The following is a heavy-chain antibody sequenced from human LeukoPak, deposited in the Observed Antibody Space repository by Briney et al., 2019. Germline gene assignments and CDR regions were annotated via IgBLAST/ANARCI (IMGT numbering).Heavy chain of an antibody. J-gene: IGHJ6*02. CDR1: GGLMISSNYY. CDR2: INHSGST. D-gene: IGHD3-10*02. CDR3: ARNSLFGALYYYYGMDV. V-gene: IGHV4-39*07. Sequence: SETLSLTCSVSGGLMISSNYYWSWIRQPPGKGLEWIGEINHSGSTNYNPSLKSRVTISVDTSKNQFSLKLSSVTAADTAVYYCARNSLFGALYYYYGMDVWGQGTTVTVSS.